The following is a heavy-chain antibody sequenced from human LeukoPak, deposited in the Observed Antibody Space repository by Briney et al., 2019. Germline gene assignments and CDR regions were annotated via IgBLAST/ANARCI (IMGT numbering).Heavy chain of an antibody. CDR2: ISTDGSTT. J-gene: IGHJ4*02. D-gene: IGHD1-26*01. Sequence: GGSLRLSCAASGFNFSTYWMTWVHQAPGKGLVWVSRISTDGSTTTYADSVKGRFTISRDNAKNTLYLQMNSLRAEDTALYYCTRVGAATTRDYWGQGTLVTVSS. CDR1: GFNFSTYW. CDR3: TRVGAATTRDY. V-gene: IGHV3-74*01.